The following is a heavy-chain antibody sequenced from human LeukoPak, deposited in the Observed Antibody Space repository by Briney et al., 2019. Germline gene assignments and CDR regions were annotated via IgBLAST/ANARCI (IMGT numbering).Heavy chain of an antibody. J-gene: IGHJ5*02. V-gene: IGHV4-39*07. CDR2: IYYSGST. D-gene: IGHD6-13*01. CDR3: ASPPSGSKRAPTGSWTWFDP. Sequence: SETLSLTCTVSGGSISSSSYYWGWIRQPPGKGLEWIGSIYYSGSTYYNPSLNSRVTISVDTSKNQFSLKLSSVTAADTAVYYCASPPSGSKRAPTGSWTWFDPWGQGTLVTVSS. CDR1: GGSISSSSYY.